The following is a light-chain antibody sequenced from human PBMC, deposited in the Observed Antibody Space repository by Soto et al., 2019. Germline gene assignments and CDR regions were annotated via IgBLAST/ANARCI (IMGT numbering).Light chain of an antibody. J-gene: IGKJ3*01. CDR1: QTIRNY. Sequence: DIQMTQSPATMSASLGDRVTITCRASQTIRNYLNWYQQKPGKAPKLLISAASSLQSGVPSRLSGSGSGTDFTLTISSLQPEDVATYYCQQSFSTPFTFGHGTKVDI. V-gene: IGKV1-39*01. CDR2: AAS. CDR3: QQSFSTPFT.